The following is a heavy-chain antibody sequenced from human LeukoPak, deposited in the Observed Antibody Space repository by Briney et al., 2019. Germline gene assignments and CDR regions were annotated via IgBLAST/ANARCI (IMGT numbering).Heavy chain of an antibody. V-gene: IGHV4-34*01. Sequence: PSETLSLTCAVSGGSLSGYYWTWIRQPPGKGLEWIGEINHSGSTNYNPSLKSRVTISVDTSRKQFFLRLSSVTAADTAMYYCARRGYSYGALNWFDPWGQGTLVTVSS. D-gene: IGHD5-18*01. CDR3: ARRGYSYGALNWFDP. CDR2: INHSGST. CDR1: GGSLSGYY. J-gene: IGHJ5*02.